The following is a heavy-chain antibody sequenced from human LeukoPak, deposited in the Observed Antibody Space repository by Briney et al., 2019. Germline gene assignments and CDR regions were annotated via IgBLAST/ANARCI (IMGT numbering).Heavy chain of an antibody. CDR2: IKEDESAK. Sequence: GGSLRLSCAASGFTFRSYWMAWVRQSPGKGLGWVANIKEDESAKHQADSVKGRFTISRDNAQNSVYLQMSSLRGEDTAVYYCARDVGGSLDYWGQGTLVTVSS. CDR3: ARDVGGSLDY. J-gene: IGHJ4*02. CDR1: GFTFRSYW. V-gene: IGHV3-7*01. D-gene: IGHD1-26*01.